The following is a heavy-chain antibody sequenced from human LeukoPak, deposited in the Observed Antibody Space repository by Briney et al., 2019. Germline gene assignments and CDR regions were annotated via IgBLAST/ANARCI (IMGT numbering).Heavy chain of an antibody. V-gene: IGHV1-2*02. D-gene: IGHD6-13*01. CDR3: ARVEAGYAAAGTGNWFDP. CDR2: INPNSGGT. J-gene: IGHJ5*02. Sequence: ASVKVSCKASEYTFTGYYMHWVRQAPGQGLEWMGWINPNSGGTNYAQKFQGRVTMTRDTSISTAYMELSRLRSDDTAVYYCARVEAGYAAAGTGNWFDPWDQGTLVTVSS. CDR1: EYTFTGYY.